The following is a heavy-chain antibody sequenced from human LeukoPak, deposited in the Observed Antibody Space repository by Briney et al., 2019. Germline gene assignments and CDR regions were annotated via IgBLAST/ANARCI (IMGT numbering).Heavy chain of an antibody. J-gene: IGHJ4*02. V-gene: IGHV4-39*01. CDR2: VYYSGST. CDR1: GGSISSTTYY. Sequence: SETLSLTCTVSGGSISSTTYYWGWIRQPPGKGLEWIGSVYYSGSTYYNPSLRSRVTISVDSSKNQFSLRLTSVTAADAAVYYCARGPVQELLPCDYWGQGTLVTVSS. D-gene: IGHD2-15*01. CDR3: ARGPVQELLPCDY.